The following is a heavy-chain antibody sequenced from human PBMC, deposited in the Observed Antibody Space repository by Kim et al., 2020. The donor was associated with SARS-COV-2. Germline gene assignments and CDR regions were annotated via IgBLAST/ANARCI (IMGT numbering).Heavy chain of an antibody. Sequence: SETLSLTCAVSGGSISSGDFSWNWIRQPPGKGLEWIGYIDRSGSTFYDPSLKGRVTISLDRSKNHIFLNFNSVTAADTAVYYCARGGGYNSPFDYWGQGT. CDR1: GGSISSGDFS. V-gene: IGHV4-30-2*01. J-gene: IGHJ4*02. D-gene: IGHD5-12*01. CDR2: IDRSGST. CDR3: ARGGGYNSPFDY.